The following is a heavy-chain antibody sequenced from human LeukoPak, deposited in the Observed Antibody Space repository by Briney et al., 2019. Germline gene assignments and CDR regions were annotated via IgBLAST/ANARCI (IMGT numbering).Heavy chain of an antibody. J-gene: IGHJ4*02. V-gene: IGHV4-59*08. D-gene: IGHD5-24*01. Sequence: ETLSLTCTVSGGSISSNYWSWIRQPPGKGLEWIGYIYYPGSTNYNSSLKSRVTISLDTSNKQFSLKLSSVTAADTAVYYCSRVRRDGYNPLDYWGQGTLVTVPS. CDR1: GGSISSNY. CDR3: SRVRRDGYNPLDY. CDR2: IYYPGST.